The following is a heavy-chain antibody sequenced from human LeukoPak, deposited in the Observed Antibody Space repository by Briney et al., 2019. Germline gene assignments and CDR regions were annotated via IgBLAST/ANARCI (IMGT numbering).Heavy chain of an antibody. Sequence: GGSLRLSCAASGFTFSSYAMSWVRQAPGKGLEWVSGISWNSGSIGYADSVKGRFTISRDNAKNSLYLQMNSLRAEDTALYYCAKGSGAFYYYGMDVWGQGTTVTVSS. J-gene: IGHJ6*02. CDR2: ISWNSGSI. V-gene: IGHV3-9*01. CDR3: AKGSGAFYYYGMDV. CDR1: GFTFSSYA. D-gene: IGHD4/OR15-4a*01.